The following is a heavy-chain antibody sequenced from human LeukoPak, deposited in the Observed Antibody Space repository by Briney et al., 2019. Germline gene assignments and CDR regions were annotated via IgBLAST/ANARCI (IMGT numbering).Heavy chain of an antibody. V-gene: IGHV1-46*01. D-gene: IGHD1-26*01. CDR2: INPSGGST. CDR3: ARDRYSGSYYSHAFDI. J-gene: IGHJ3*02. CDR1: GYTFTSYY. Sequence: ASVKVSCKASGYTFTSYYMHWVRQAPGQGLEWMGIINPSGGSTSYAQKFQGRVTMTRDTSTSTVYMELSSLRSEDTAVYHCARDRYSGSYYSHAFDIWGQGTMVTVSS.